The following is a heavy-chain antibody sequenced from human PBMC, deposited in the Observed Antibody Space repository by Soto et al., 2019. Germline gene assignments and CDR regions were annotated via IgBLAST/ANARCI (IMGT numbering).Heavy chain of an antibody. D-gene: IGHD6-6*01. CDR1: GYTITSYY. V-gene: IGHV1-46*03. Sequence: ASVKVSCKASGYTITSYYMDWARQAPGQGLEWMGIINPSGGSTSYAQKFQGRVTMTRDTSTSTVYMELSSLRSEDTAVYYCAREGYSSSSGLSRYYFDYWGQGTLVTVS. CDR3: AREGYSSSSGLSRYYFDY. J-gene: IGHJ4*02. CDR2: INPSGGST.